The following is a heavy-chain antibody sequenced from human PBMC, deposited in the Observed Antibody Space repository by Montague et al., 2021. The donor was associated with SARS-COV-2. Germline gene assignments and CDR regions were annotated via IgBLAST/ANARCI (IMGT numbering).Heavy chain of an antibody. CDR2: IYYSGST. V-gene: IGHV4-39*01. Sequence: ETLSLTCTVSGGSISSSSYYWGWIRQPPGKGLEWIGSIYYSGSTYYNPSLKSRVTISVDTSKDQFSLKLSSVTAADTAVYYCARPVSYYDILSSSTNWFDPWGQGTLVTVSS. CDR3: ARPVSYYDILSSSTNWFDP. J-gene: IGHJ5*02. D-gene: IGHD3-9*01. CDR1: GGSISSSSYY.